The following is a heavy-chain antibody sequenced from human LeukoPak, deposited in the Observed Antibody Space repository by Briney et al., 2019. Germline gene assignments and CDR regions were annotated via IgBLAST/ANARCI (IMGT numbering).Heavy chain of an antibody. J-gene: IGHJ6*03. Sequence: SETLSLTCAVSGASVSGSNYYWGWIRQPPGKGLEWIGNIYSSGSTYYNASLQSRVTISVDTSKNQFSLKLSSVTAADTAVYYCARGNYDFWSGQIYYYYYMDVWGKGTTVTVSS. V-gene: IGHV4-39*07. CDR1: GASVSGSNYY. CDR3: ARGNYDFWSGQIYYYYYMDV. D-gene: IGHD3-3*01. CDR2: IYSSGST.